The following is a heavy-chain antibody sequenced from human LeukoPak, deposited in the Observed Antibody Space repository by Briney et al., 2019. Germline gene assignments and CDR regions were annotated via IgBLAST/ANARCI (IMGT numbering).Heavy chain of an antibody. CDR1: GFTFSSYE. J-gene: IGHJ4*02. CDR3: ARVSRIVRSYYDILTGYYYFDY. CDR2: IYYSGST. D-gene: IGHD3-9*01. Sequence: GSLRLSCAASGFTFSSYEMNWIRQPPGKGLEWIGSIYYSGSTNYNPSLKSRVTISVDTSKNQFSLKLSSVTAADTAVYYCARVSRIVRSYYDILTGYYYFDYWGQGTLVTVSS. V-gene: IGHV4-59*01.